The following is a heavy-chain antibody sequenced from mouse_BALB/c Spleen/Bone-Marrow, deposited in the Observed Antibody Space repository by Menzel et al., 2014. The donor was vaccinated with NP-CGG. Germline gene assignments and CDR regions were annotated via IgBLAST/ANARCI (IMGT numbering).Heavy chain of an antibody. CDR2: INPGSGGI. CDR3: ARELVRGMDY. Sequence: GQLQQFGAELGRPGSSVKESCKASGYAFTNYWLEWIKQRPGQGLVWIGVINPGSGGINYNEKCKSKATLTADKSSSTAYMQLSNLTPDDSAVYFCARELVRGMDYCGQETSVTVST. D-gene: IGHD1-1*01. V-gene: IGHV1-54*01. CDR1: GYAFTNYW. J-gene: IGHJ4*01.